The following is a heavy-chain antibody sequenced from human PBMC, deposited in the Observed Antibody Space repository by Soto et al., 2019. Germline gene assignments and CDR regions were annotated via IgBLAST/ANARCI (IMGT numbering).Heavy chain of an antibody. CDR3: ARATPQFDL. Sequence: EVQVVESGGGLVKAGGSLRLSCVASGFTFTDYTMNWVRQSPGKGLEWVSSIHDTGKYLYYADSVRGRFTISRDNAKNSVYLQMNSLSVDDTALYYYARATPQFDLWGQGTLVTVSS. CDR1: GFTFTDYT. CDR2: IHDTGKYL. J-gene: IGHJ5*02. V-gene: IGHV3-21*01.